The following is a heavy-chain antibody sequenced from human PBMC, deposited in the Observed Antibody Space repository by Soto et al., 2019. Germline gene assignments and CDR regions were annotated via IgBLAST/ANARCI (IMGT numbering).Heavy chain of an antibody. D-gene: IGHD3-10*01. CDR2: IYSGGNT. V-gene: IGHV3-66*01. Sequence: EVQLVESGGGLVQPGGSLRLSCAASGFTVSNNYMRWVRQSPGKGLECVSLIYSGGNTKYADSVKGRFTISRDSSTNTLFLQMNSLRAEDTAMFYCAAFLPAGQTLFQHWGQGNLVIVSS. J-gene: IGHJ1*01. CDR3: AAFLPAGQTLFQH. CDR1: GFTVSNNY.